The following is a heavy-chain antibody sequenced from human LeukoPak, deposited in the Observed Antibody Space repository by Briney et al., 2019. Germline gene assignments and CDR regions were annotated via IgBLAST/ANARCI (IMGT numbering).Heavy chain of an antibody. CDR1: GGTFSSYA. Sequence: VKVSCKASGGTFSSYAISWVRQAPGQGLEWMGGIIPIFGTANYAQKFQGRVTITADESTSTAYMELSSLRSEDTALYYCARVSGYHYRKNFDYWGQGTLVTVSS. D-gene: IGHD5-12*01. CDR2: IIPIFGTA. J-gene: IGHJ4*02. CDR3: ARVSGYHYRKNFDY. V-gene: IGHV1-69*13.